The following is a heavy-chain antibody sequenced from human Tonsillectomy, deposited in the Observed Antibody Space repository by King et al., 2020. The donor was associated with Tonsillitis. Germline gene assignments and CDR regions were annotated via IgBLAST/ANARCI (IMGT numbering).Heavy chain of an antibody. CDR1: GFTFSSYA. Sequence: VQLVESGGGLIQPGGSLRLSCAASGFTFSSYAMNWVRQAPGKGLEWVSGLSGSGGSTYYADYVEGRFAISRDNSKNTLYLQRNSLRAEDTAVYYCAKDRDFWSPHGMAVWGQGTTVSVSS. D-gene: IGHD3-3*01. CDR3: AKDRDFWSPHGMAV. V-gene: IGHV3-23*04. CDR2: LSGSGGST. J-gene: IGHJ6*02.